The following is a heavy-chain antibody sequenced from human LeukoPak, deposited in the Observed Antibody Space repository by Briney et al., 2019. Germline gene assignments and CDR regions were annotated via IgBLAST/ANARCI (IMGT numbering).Heavy chain of an antibody. V-gene: IGHV4-39*07. J-gene: IGHJ5*02. CDR2: IYDSGNT. D-gene: IGHD1-26*01. Sequence: SETLSLTCTVSGDSISSSSYYWGWIRQPPGKGLQWIGTIYDSGNTYYNPSLRSRVTMSLDASKNQFSLELNSVTPADTAVYYCARGGNYWPQWWFDPWGRGTLVSVSS. CDR1: GDSISSSSYY. CDR3: ARGGNYWPQWWFDP.